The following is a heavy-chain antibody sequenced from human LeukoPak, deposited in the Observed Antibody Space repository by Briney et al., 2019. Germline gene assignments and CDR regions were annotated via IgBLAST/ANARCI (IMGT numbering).Heavy chain of an antibody. CDR2: IKSKTDGGTT. Sequence: PGGSLRLSCAASGFTFSNAWMSWVRQAPGKGLEWVGRIKSKTDGGTTDYAAPVKGRFTISRDDSKNTLYLQMNSLKTEDTAVYYCTQQLTRWAFNIWGQGTMVTVSS. D-gene: IGHD6-13*01. V-gene: IGHV3-15*01. CDR3: TQQLTRWAFNI. CDR1: GFTFSNAW. J-gene: IGHJ3*02.